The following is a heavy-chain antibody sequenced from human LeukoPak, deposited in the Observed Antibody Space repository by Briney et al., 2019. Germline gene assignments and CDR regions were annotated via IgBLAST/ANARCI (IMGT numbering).Heavy chain of an antibody. V-gene: IGHV3-23*01. J-gene: IGHJ4*02. D-gene: IGHD3-9*01. CDR1: GFTFSSYA. CDR3: AKDMRFDWTPYYFDY. CDR2: ISGSGGST. Sequence: GSLRLSCAASGFTFSSYAMSWVRQAPGKGLEWVSAISGSGGSTYYADSVKGRFTISRDNSKNTLYLQMNSLRAEDTAVYYCAKDMRFDWTPYYFDYWGQGTLVTVSS.